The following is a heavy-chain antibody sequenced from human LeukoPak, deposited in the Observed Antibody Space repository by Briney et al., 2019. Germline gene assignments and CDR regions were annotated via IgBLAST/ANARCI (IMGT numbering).Heavy chain of an antibody. Sequence: ASVKVSCKASGYTFTGYYMHWVRQAPGQGLEWMGWINPNSGGTNYAQKFQGRVTMTRDTSISTAYMELSRLRSDDTAVYYCARGGLWFGELLDAFDIWGQGTMVTVSS. D-gene: IGHD3-10*01. CDR1: GYTFTGYY. V-gene: IGHV1-2*02. CDR2: INPNSGGT. J-gene: IGHJ3*02. CDR3: ARGGLWFGELLDAFDI.